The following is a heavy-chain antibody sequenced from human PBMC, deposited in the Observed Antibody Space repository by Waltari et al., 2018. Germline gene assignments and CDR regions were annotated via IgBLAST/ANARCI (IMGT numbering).Heavy chain of an antibody. D-gene: IGHD5-18*01. CDR1: GYTFTGYY. J-gene: IGHJ5*01. Sequence: QVQLVQSGAEVKKPGASVMVSCKASGYTFTGYYINWVRQAPGQSLEWMGWINPNSGGTNYAQKFQGRVTMTRDTSINTAYMELSRLTSDDTAVYYCVRDPDTVMVSLFDSWGQGTLVTVSS. V-gene: IGHV1-2*02. CDR2: INPNSGGT. CDR3: VRDPDTVMVSLFDS.